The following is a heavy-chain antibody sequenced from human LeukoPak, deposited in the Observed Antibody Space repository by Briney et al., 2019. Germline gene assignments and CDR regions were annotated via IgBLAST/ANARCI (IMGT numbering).Heavy chain of an antibody. J-gene: IGHJ5*02. V-gene: IGHV3-30*03. CDR2: ISHDGSNK. D-gene: IGHD2-21*02. Sequence: KSGGSLRLSCAASGFTFSSYGMHWVRQAPGKGLEWVAVISHDGSNKYYADSVKGRFTISRDNSKNTLYLQMNSLRAEDTAVYYCARTDCGGDCYSSRGWFDPWGQGTLVTVSS. CDR3: ARTDCGGDCYSSRGWFDP. CDR1: GFTFSSYG.